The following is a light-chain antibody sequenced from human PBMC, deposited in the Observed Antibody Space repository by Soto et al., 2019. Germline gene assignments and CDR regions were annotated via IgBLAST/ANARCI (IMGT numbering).Light chain of an antibody. Sequence: EIVMTQSPATLSVSPGERATLSCRASQSVRSDLAWYQHKPGQAPRLLIYGASTRATGIPARFSGSGSGTEFTLTISSLQSEDFAVYYCQQYNDHYSFGQGTKL. CDR1: QSVRSD. CDR2: GAS. V-gene: IGKV3-15*01. J-gene: IGKJ2*03. CDR3: QQYNDHYS.